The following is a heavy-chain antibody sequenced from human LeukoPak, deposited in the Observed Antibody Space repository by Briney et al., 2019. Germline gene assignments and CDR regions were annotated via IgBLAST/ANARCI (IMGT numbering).Heavy chain of an antibody. J-gene: IGHJ4*02. CDR1: GGSISIYY. CDR3: ARNRRSNWESLSFIDY. V-gene: IGHV4-59*08. D-gene: IGHD7-27*01. CDR2: INYSGST. Sequence: SETLSLTCTVSGGSISIYYWNWIRQPPGKGLEWIGYINYSGSTSHNPSLNSRVTMSLDTSKNQFSLKLNSVTAADTAIYYCARNRRSNWESLSFIDYWGQGTLVTVSS.